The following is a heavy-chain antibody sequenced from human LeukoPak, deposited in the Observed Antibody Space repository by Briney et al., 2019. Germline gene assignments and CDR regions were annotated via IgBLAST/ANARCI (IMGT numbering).Heavy chain of an antibody. J-gene: IGHJ4*02. CDR2: IKQDGSDK. Sequence: GGSLRLPCAASGFTFSSYWMSWVRQAPGKGLEWVANIKQDGSDKYYVDSVKGRFTISRDNSKNTLYLQMNSLRAEDTAVYYCARGSGYDYFDYWGQGTLVTVSS. CDR3: ARGSGYDYFDY. V-gene: IGHV3-7*01. D-gene: IGHD5-12*01. CDR1: GFTFSSYW.